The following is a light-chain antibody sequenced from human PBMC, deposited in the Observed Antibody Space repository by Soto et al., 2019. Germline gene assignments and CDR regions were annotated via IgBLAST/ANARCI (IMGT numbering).Light chain of an antibody. V-gene: IGLV2-14*01. CDR1: SSDIGVYNY. Sequence: QSVLTQPASVSGSPGQSITISCSGTSSDIGVYNYVSWYQHHPGKAPKLLLYEVTKRPSGVSVRFSGSKSGNTASLTISGLQPGDEGHYYCASYATGSSLVVFGGGTKLTVL. J-gene: IGLJ2*01. CDR2: EVT. CDR3: ASYATGSSLVV.